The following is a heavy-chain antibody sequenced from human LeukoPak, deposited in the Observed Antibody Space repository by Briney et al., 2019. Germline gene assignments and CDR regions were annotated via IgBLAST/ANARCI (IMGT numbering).Heavy chain of an antibody. D-gene: IGHD3-22*01. CDR3: TRRYYHDSSGYYRDDY. V-gene: IGHV3-73*01. CDR2: IRSKANSYAT. Sequence: GGSLKFSCAASGYTFSGSALHWVRQASGKGLEWVGRIRSKANSYATTYGASVKGRFTISRDDSKNTAYLQMNSLKTEDTAVYYCTRRYYHDSSGYYRDDYWGQGTLVTVSS. J-gene: IGHJ4*02. CDR1: GYTFSGSA.